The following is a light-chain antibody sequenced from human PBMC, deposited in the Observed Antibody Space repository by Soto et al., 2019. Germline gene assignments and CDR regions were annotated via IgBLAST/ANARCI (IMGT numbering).Light chain of an antibody. CDR2: GVT. Sequence: QSVLTQPRSVSGSPGQSVTISCTGTSSDIGGYDYVSWYQQHPGKAPKLMIYGVTKWPSGVPDRFSGSKSGSTASLTISGLQAEDKADYYCCSYAGSYTWVFGGGTKLTVL. CDR1: SSDIGGYDY. CDR3: CSYAGSYTWV. J-gene: IGLJ3*02. V-gene: IGLV2-11*01.